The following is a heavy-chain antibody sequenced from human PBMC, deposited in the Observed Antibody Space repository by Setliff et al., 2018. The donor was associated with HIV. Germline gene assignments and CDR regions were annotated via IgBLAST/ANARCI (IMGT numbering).Heavy chain of an antibody. V-gene: IGHV1-18*01. Sequence: GASVKVSCKASGYTFTSYGISWVRQAPGQGLEWMGWISAYNGNTNYAQKLQGRVTMTTDTSTSTAYMELRSLRSDDTAVYYCARLSRDGYNGDGWLDPWGQGTLVTVSS. CDR1: GYTFTSYG. D-gene: IGHD2-21*01. J-gene: IGHJ5*02. CDR2: ISAYNGNT. CDR3: ARLSRDGYNGDGWLDP.